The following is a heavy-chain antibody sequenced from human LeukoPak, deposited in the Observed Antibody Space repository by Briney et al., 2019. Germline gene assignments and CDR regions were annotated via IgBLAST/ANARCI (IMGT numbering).Heavy chain of an antibody. CDR2: IYYSGST. V-gene: IGHV4-59*08. D-gene: IGHD6-19*01. J-gene: IGHJ6*02. Sequence: SSETLSLTCTVSGGSISSYYWSWIRQPPGKGLEWIGYIYYSGSTNYNPSLKSRVTISVDTSKNQFSLKLSSVTAADTAVYYCARADSSGWDYYYYGMDVWGQGTTVTVSS. CDR3: ARADSSGWDYYYYGMDV. CDR1: GGSISSYY.